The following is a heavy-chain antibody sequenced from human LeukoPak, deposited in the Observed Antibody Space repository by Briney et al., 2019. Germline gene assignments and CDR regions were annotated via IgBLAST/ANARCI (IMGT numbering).Heavy chain of an antibody. V-gene: IGHV3-23*01. CDR2: ISGNGGST. CDR3: AKGGFYGDYVYFDY. Sequence: GGSLRLSCAASGFTFSSYAMSWVRQAPGKGLEWVSAISGNGGSTYYADSVKGRFTISRDNSKNTLYLQMNSLRAEDTAVYYCAKGGFYGDYVYFDYWGQGTLVTVSS. J-gene: IGHJ4*02. D-gene: IGHD4-17*01. CDR1: GFTFSSYA.